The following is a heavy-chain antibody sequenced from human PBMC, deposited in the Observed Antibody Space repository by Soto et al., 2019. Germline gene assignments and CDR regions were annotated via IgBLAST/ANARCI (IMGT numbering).Heavy chain of an antibody. CDR1: GGSFSGYY. D-gene: IGHD6-13*01. J-gene: IGHJ5*02. CDR3: ARVRHSSSYWFDP. CDR2: INHSGST. Sequence: PSETLSLTCAVYGGSFSGYYWSWIRQPPGKGLEWIGEINHSGSTNYNPSLKSRVTISVDTSKNQFSLKLSSVTAADTAVYYCARVRHSSSYWFDPRGQGTLVTVPS. V-gene: IGHV4-34*01.